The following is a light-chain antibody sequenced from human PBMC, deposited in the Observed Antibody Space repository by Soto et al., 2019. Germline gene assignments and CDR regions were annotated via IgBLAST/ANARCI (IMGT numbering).Light chain of an antibody. Sequence: QPVLTQSPSASASLGASVKLTCTLSSGHSSYAIAWHQQQPDKGPRFLMKLKSDGSHTKGDGIPHRFSGSSSGAERYLTISSLQSEDEADYYCQTWGTGIWVFGGGTKLTVL. V-gene: IGLV4-69*01. CDR3: QTWGTGIWV. J-gene: IGLJ3*02. CDR1: SGHSSYA. CDR2: LKSDGSH.